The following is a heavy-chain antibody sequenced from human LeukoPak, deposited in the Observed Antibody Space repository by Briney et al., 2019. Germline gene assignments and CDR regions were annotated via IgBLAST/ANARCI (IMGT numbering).Heavy chain of an antibody. CDR2: ISASGSST. D-gene: IGHD1-1*01. CDR1: GFTFSHYV. J-gene: IGHJ4*02. V-gene: IGHV3-23*01. CDR3: AKDLWNVWNDGGTFDY. Sequence: PGGSLRLSCAVSGFTFSHYVMSWVRRAPGKGLEWVSAISASGSSTFYADSVRGRFTVSRDNSKNTLSLRMNSLRAEDTAVYYCAKDLWNVWNDGGTFDYWGQGTLVTVSS.